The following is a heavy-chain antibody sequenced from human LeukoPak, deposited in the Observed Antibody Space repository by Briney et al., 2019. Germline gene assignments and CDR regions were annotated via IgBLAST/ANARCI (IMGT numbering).Heavy chain of an antibody. CDR1: GGSFSGYY. Sequence: KPSETLSLTCAVYGGSFSGYYWSWIRQPPGKGLEWIGEINHSGSTSYNPSLKSRVTISVDTSKNQFSLKLSSVTAADTAVYYCATNTMVRGVSYGMDVWGQGTTVTVSS. J-gene: IGHJ6*02. V-gene: IGHV4-34*01. D-gene: IGHD3-10*01. CDR2: INHSGST. CDR3: ATNTMVRGVSYGMDV.